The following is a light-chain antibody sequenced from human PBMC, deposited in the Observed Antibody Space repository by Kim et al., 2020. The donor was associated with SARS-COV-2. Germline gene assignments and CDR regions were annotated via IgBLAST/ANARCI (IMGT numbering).Light chain of an antibody. CDR3: KSRVSSAKVV. V-gene: IGLV3-19*01. Sequence: SSELTQDPAVSVALGQTVRITCQGDSLRNYYASWYQQKPGQAPVLVIYGKNNRPSGIPDRFSGSSSGNTASLTITGAQAEDEADYYCKSRVSSAKVVFGGGTQLTVL. J-gene: IGLJ2*01. CDR1: SLRNYY. CDR2: GKN.